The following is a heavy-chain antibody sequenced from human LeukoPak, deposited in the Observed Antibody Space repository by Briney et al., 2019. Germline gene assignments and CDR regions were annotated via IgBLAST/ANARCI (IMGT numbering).Heavy chain of an antibody. D-gene: IGHD3-3*01. Sequence: PGGSLRLSCTASGFTVSKNYMSWVRQAPGKGLEWVSVIYSGGSTYYADSVKGRFTISRDNSKNTLHLQMNSLRTEDTAVYYCARDFDAFDIWAQGTMVTVSS. CDR1: GFTVSKNY. V-gene: IGHV3-66*02. J-gene: IGHJ3*02. CDR3: ARDFDAFDI. CDR2: IYSGGST.